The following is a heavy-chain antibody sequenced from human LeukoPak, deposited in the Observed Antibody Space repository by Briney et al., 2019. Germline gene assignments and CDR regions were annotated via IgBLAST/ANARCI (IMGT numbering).Heavy chain of an antibody. CDR1: GGSISSYY. V-gene: IGHV4-59*08. CDR3: ARHSYNYYGLDV. Sequence: SETLSLTCTVSGGSISSYYWSWIRQPPGKGLEWIGYIYYSGSTNYNPSLKSRVTISVDTSKNQFSLKLSSVTAADTALYYCARHSYNYYGLDVWGQGTTITVSS. J-gene: IGHJ6*02. CDR2: IYYSGST.